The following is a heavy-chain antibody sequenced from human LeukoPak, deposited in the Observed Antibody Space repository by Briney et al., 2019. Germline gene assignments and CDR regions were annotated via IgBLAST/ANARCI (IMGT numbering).Heavy chain of an antibody. CDR2: IKRDGSEK. Sequence: GGSLRLSCAASGFTFSSHWMTWVRQTPGKGLEWVANIKRDGSEKYYVDSVEGRFTISRDNAKNSLYLQMNNLTAEDTAVYYCAREPLSSSAVDYWGQGTLVTVSS. CDR1: GFTFSSHW. V-gene: IGHV3-7*01. J-gene: IGHJ4*02. D-gene: IGHD6-6*01. CDR3: AREPLSSSAVDY.